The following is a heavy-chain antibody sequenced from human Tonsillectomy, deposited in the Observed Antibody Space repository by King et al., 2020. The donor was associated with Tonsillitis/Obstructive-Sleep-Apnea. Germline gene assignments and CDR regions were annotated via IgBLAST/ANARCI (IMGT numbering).Heavy chain of an antibody. D-gene: IGHD3-22*01. J-gene: IGHJ4*02. Sequence: VKLVESGGGVVQPGRSLRLSCAASGFTFSSYAMHWVRQAPGKGLEWVAVISYDGSNKYYADSVKGRFTISRDNSKNTLYLQMNSLRAEDTAVYYCARETVVTSLYYFDYWGQGTLVTVSS. V-gene: IGHV3-30*01. CDR3: ARETVVTSLYYFDY. CDR2: ISYDGSNK. CDR1: GFTFSSYA.